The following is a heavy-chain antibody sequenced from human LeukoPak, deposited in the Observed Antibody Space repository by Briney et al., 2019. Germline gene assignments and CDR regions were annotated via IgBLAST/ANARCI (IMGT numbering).Heavy chain of an antibody. V-gene: IGHV3-30-3*01. D-gene: IGHD6-19*01. CDR2: ISYDGSVK. Sequence: GGSLRLSCAASGFAFSTYAMHWVRQAPGKGLEWVAVISYDGSVKYYADSVKGRFTISRDNSKNTLYLQMNSLRSDTAVYYCARDLYSSGWYDYWGQGTLVTVSS. J-gene: IGHJ4*02. CDR3: ARDLYSSGWYDY. CDR1: GFAFSTYA.